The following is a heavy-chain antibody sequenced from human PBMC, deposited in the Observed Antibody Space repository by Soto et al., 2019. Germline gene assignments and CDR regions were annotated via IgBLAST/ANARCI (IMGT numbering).Heavy chain of an antibody. CDR1: GGTFSNYA. J-gene: IGHJ3*02. CDR3: AREGRGHQNESSGYRRAFYI. D-gene: IGHD3-22*01. Sequence: QVQLVQSGAEVKKPGSSVKVSCKASGGTFSNYAISWVRQAPGQGLEWMGGVIPIFDSAHYAQKFQGRVTITADESTNTSSMELSSRTSEDTAVYYCAREGRGHQNESSGYRRAFYIWGQGTMVTVSS. CDR2: VIPIFDSA. V-gene: IGHV1-69*12.